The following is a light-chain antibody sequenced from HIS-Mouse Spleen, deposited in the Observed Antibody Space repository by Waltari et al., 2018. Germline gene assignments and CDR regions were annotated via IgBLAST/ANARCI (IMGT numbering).Light chain of an antibody. CDR2: DDS. Sequence: SYVLTQPPSVSVAPGQTARITCGGNNIGSKSVHWYQQKPGQAPVLVVYDDSDRPSGIPEGVAGSNSGTTATLTISRGEAGDEADYYCQVWDSSSDHWVFGGGTKLTVL. CDR3: QVWDSSSDHWV. J-gene: IGLJ3*02. V-gene: IGLV3-21*02. CDR1: NIGSKS.